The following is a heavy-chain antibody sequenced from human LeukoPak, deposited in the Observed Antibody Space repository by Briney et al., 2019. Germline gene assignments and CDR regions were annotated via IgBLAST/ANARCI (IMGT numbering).Heavy chain of an antibody. CDR2: ISSSSSYI. D-gene: IGHD3-3*01. CDR3: ARGFTIFRPHYMDV. Sequence: GGSLRLSCAASGFTFSSYEMNWVRQAPGKGLEWVSSISSSSSYIYYADSVKGRFTISRDNAKNSLYLQMNSLRAEDTAVYYCARGFTIFRPHYMDVWGKGTTVTVSS. J-gene: IGHJ6*03. V-gene: IGHV3-21*01. CDR1: GFTFSSYE.